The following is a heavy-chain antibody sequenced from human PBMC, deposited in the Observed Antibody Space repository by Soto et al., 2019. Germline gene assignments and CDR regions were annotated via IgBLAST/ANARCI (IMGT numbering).Heavy chain of an antibody. J-gene: IGHJ4*02. CDR3: ARVVYNYAYDY. V-gene: IGHV1-18*01. D-gene: IGHD5-18*01. Sequence: QVQLVQSGAEVKKPGASVKVSCTASGYTFPSYGISWVRQAPGQGLEWMGWISGYDADTKYIQQLQGRVTMTKYTDTRTVDRELRSLRSDDQAVYYCARVVYNYAYDYWAQGTLVTVSS. CDR2: ISGYDADT. CDR1: GYTFPSYG.